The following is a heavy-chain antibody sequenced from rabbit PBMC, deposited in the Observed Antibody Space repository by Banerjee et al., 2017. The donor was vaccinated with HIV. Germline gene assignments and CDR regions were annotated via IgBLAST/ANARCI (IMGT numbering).Heavy chain of an antibody. CDR2: IYTTDGST. D-gene: IGHD6-1*01. CDR1: GFDFSSNA. CDR3: AREKGDIGYGAIDL. J-gene: IGHJ4*01. Sequence: QEQLVESGGGLVTPGESLKLTCKASGFDFSSNAECWVRQAPGKGPEWIACIYTTDGSTYYANWVNGRFTISRSTSLNTVTLQMTSLTAADTATYFCAREKGDIGYGAIDLWGQGTLVTV. V-gene: IGHV1S47*01.